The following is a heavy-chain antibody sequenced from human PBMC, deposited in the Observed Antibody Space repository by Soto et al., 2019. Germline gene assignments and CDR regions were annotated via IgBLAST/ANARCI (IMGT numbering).Heavy chain of an antibody. V-gene: IGHV3-21*01. J-gene: IGHJ3*02. CDR1: GFNFITFS. Sequence: DVQLVESGGGLVKPGGSLRLSCAASGFNFITFSMNWVRQAPGKGLEWVSSISARSSSIYYAESVKGRFTVSRDNAKNSLYLQMNSLTAEDMALDYFVSDAYNRDAVAIWGQGTTVTVSS. CDR2: ISARSSSI. D-gene: IGHD1-20*01. CDR3: VSDAYNRDAVAI.